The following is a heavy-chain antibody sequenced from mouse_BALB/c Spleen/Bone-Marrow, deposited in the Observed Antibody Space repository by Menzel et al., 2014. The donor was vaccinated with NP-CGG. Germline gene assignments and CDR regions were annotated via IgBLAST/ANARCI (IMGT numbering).Heavy chain of an antibody. V-gene: IGHV4-1*02. Sequence: EVKLLESGGGLVQPGGSLKLSCPASGFDFSGYWMSWVRQAPGKGLEWIGEINPDSTTINYAPSRKDKFTISRDNAKNTLFLQMSKVRSEDTALYYCARLSYYGRFAYWGQGTLVTVSA. CDR3: ARLSYYGRFAY. CDR1: GFDFSGYW. J-gene: IGHJ3*01. CDR2: INPDSTTI. D-gene: IGHD1-1*01.